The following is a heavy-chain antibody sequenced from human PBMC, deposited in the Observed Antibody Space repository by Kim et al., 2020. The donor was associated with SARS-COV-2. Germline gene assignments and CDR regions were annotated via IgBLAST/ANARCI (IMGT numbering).Heavy chain of an antibody. CDR3: ARVGSSSWYFDY. CDR2: K. D-gene: IGHD6-13*01. J-gene: IGHJ4*02. Sequence: KYYVDSVKGRFPISRDNAKNSLYRQMNSLRAEDTAVYYCARVGSSSWYFDYWGQGTLVTVSS. V-gene: IGHV3-7*01.